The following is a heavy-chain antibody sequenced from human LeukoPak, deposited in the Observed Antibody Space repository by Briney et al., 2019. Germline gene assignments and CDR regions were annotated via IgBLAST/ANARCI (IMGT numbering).Heavy chain of an antibody. V-gene: IGHV4-59*12. J-gene: IGHJ4*02. Sequence: SETLSLTCTVSGGSISSYYWTWIRQPPGKALEWIGYVYYSGSTNYNPSLKSRVTISIDTSKNQFSLRLSSVTAADTAVYYCARFSGYCSGGSCQGPYYFDYWGQGTLVTVSS. CDR1: GGSISSYY. CDR2: VYYSGST. D-gene: IGHD2-15*01. CDR3: ARFSGYCSGGSCQGPYYFDY.